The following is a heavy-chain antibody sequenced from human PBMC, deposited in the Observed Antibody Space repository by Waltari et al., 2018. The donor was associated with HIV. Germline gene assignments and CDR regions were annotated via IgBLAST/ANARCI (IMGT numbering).Heavy chain of an antibody. CDR2: IYPGDSDT. V-gene: IGHV5-51*01. CDR3: ARLSQNYYYYYGMDV. J-gene: IGHJ6*02. Sequence: EVQQVQPGAEEKKPGESLKLSGQGSGYSFTSYWLAWVRQMPGTGREWMGYIYPGDSDTRYSPSFQGQVTISADKSISTAYLQWSSLKASDTAMYYCARLSQNYYYYYGMDVWGQGTTVTVSS. CDR1: GYSFTSYW.